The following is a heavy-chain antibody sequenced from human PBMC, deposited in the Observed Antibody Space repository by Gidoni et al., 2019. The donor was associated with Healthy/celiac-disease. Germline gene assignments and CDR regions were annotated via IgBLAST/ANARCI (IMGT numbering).Heavy chain of an antibody. J-gene: IGHJ3*02. CDR1: GFTFSSYA. Sequence: EVQLLESVGGLVQPGGSLRLSCAASGFTFSSYAMSWLPQAPGKGLEWFSAISGSGGSTYYADSVKGRFTISRDNSKNTLYLQMNSLRAEDTAVYYCAKDAPYTGATMIVVARIGDAFDIWGQGTMVTVSS. CDR2: ISGSGGST. V-gene: IGHV3-23*01. D-gene: IGHD3-22*01. CDR3: AKDAPYTGATMIVVARIGDAFDI.